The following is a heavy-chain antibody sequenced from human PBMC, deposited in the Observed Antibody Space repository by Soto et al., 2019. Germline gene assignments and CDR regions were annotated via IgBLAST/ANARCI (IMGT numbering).Heavy chain of an antibody. J-gene: IGHJ4*02. V-gene: IGHV1-3*05. CDR1: GYTFTNYA. CDR2: INAGNGNT. Sequence: QVKLVQSGAEEKKPGASVKVSCKASGYTFTNYAMHWVRQAPGQRLEWMGWINAGNGNTKYSQKFQGRVTITRDTSASTAYMELSSLRSEDTAVYYCARAVGGSSSRGDYWGQGTLVTVSS. D-gene: IGHD6-13*01. CDR3: ARAVGGSSSRGDY.